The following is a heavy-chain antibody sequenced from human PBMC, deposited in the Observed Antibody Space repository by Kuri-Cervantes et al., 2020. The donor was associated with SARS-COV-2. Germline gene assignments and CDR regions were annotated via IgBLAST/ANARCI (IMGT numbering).Heavy chain of an antibody. CDR2: ISSSGSTI. CDR1: GFTFSDYY. Sequence: LSLTCAASGFTFSDYYMSWIRQAPGKGLEWVSYISSSGSTIYYADSVKGRFTISRDNAKNSLYLQMNSLRAEDTAVYYCARGDYSRRSNITFPTVFDYWGQGTLVTVSS. D-gene: IGHD3-16*01. J-gene: IGHJ4*02. CDR3: ARGDYSRRSNITFPTVFDY. V-gene: IGHV3-11*04.